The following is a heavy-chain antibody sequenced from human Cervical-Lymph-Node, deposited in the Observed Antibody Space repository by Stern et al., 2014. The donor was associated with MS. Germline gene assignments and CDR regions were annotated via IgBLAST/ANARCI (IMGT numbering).Heavy chain of an antibody. J-gene: IGHJ3*02. Sequence: VQLVESGGGVVQPGRSLRLSCAASGFTFSSYGMHWVRQAPGKGLEWVTVIWYDGSNKYYADSVKCRFTISRYNSKNTLYLQMNSLRAEDTAVYYCARVGRGYSGYEIQHDVFDIWGQGTMVTVSS. V-gene: IGHV3-33*01. D-gene: IGHD5-12*01. CDR2: IWYDGSNK. CDR3: ARVGRGYSGYEIQHDVFDI. CDR1: GFTFSSYG.